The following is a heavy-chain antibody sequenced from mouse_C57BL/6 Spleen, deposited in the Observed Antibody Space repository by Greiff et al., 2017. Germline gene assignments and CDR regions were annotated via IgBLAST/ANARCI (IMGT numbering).Heavy chain of an antibody. CDR3: AGGGYDGATFDY. V-gene: IGHV1-53*01. Sequence: VQLQQPGTELVKPGASVKLSCKASGYTFTSYWMHWVKQRPGQGLEWIGNINPSNGGTNYNEKFKSKATLTVDKSSSTAYMQLSSLTSEDSAVYYGAGGGYDGATFDYWGQGTTLTVSA. D-gene: IGHD2-14*01. J-gene: IGHJ2*01. CDR2: INPSNGGT. CDR1: GYTFTSYW.